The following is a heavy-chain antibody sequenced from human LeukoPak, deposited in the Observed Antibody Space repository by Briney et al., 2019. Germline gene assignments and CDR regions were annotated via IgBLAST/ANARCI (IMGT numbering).Heavy chain of an antibody. V-gene: IGHV4-59*12. CDR2: IYYSGST. CDR3: AKDRQYRYGMDV. J-gene: IGHJ6*02. CDR1: GGSISSYY. D-gene: IGHD5-18*01. Sequence: SETLSLTCTVSGGSISSYYWSWIRQPPGKGLEWIGYIYYSGSTNYNPSLKSRVTISVDTSKNQFSLKLSSVTAADTAVYYCAKDRQYRYGMDVWGQGTTVTVSS.